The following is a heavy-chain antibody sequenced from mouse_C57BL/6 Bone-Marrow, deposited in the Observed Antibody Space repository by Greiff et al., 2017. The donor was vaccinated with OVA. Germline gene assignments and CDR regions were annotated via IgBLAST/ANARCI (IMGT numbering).Heavy chain of an antibody. CDR1: GYTFTGYW. Sequence: QVQLQQSGAELMKPGASVKLSCKATGYTFTGYWIEWVKQRPGQGLEWIGEIDPSDSYTNYNQKFKGKSTLTVDKSSSTAYMQLSSLTSEDSAVYYCARRDYYAMDYWGQGTSVTVSS. CDR3: ARRDYYAMDY. J-gene: IGHJ4*01. V-gene: IGHV1-69*01. CDR2: IDPSDSYT.